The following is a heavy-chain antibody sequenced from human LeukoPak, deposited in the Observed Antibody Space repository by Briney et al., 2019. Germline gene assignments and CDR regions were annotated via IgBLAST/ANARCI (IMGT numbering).Heavy chain of an antibody. CDR1: GFTFSSYS. V-gene: IGHV3-48*02. J-gene: IGHJ4*02. CDR3: AVGAHPWYYFDY. CDR2: ISSSSSTI. D-gene: IGHD1-26*01. Sequence: PGGSLRLSCAASGFTFSSYSMNWVRQAPGKGLEWVSYISSSSSTIYYADSVKGRFTISRDNAKNSLYLQMNSLRDEDTAVYYCAVGAHPWYYFDYWGQGTLVTVPS.